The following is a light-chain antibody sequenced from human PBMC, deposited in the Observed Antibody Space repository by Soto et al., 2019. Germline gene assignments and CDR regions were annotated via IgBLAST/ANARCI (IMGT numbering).Light chain of an antibody. Sequence: EIVLTQSPGTLSLSPGERATLSCRASQSVSSSYLAWYQQKPGQAPRLLIYGASSRATGIPDRFSGSGSGTDLPLTISRLEPEDFAAYYCQQYGSSPQYTFGQGNKLEIK. V-gene: IGKV3-20*01. CDR3: QQYGSSPQYT. CDR2: GAS. J-gene: IGKJ2*01. CDR1: QSVSSSY.